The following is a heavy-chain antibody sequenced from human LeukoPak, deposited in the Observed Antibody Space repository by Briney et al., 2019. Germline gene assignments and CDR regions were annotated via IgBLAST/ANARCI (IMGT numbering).Heavy chain of an antibody. D-gene: IGHD2-15*01. CDR1: GFTFSSYS. Sequence: GGSLRLSCAASGFTFSSYSMNWVRQAPGKGLEWVSLIYSDGSTFYADSVKGRFTISRDNSRNTLYLQMNSLGAEDTAVYYCARDLGYCSGSTCYVGYCDYWGQGTQVTVS. J-gene: IGHJ4*02. CDR3: ARDLGYCSGSTCYVGYCDY. V-gene: IGHV3-66*01. CDR2: IYSDGST.